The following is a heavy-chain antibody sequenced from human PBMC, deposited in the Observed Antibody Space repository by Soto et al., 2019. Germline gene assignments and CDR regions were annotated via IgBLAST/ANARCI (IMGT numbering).Heavy chain of an antibody. CDR2: ISWNSGAI. D-gene: IGHD3-22*01. V-gene: IGHV3-9*01. CDR3: VRGSTMIVVVKFDY. CDR1: GFSFHDYA. Sequence: EVQLVESGGGLVQPGRSLRLSCAASGFSFHDYAMHWVRQVPGKGLEWVAGISWNSGAIGYADSVKGRFTISRDNAKNSLYLQMNSLRAEDTALYYCVRGSTMIVVVKFDYWGQGTLVTVSS. J-gene: IGHJ4*02.